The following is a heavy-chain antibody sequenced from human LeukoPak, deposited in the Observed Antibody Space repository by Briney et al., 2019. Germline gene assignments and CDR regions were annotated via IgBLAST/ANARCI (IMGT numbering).Heavy chain of an antibody. CDR2: INHSGST. CDR3: ARRGSPIFGVVTPPGGWFDP. CDR1: GGSFSGYY. D-gene: IGHD3-3*01. Sequence: PSETLSLTCAVYGGSFSGYYWSWIRQPPGKGLEWIGEINHSGSTNYNPSLKSRVTISVDTSKNQFSLKLSSVTVADTAVYYCARRGSPIFGVVTPPGGWFDPWGQGTLVTVSS. J-gene: IGHJ5*02. V-gene: IGHV4-34*01.